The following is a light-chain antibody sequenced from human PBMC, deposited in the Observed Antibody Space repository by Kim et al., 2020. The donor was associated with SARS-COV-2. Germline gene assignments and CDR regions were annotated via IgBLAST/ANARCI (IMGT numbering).Light chain of an antibody. V-gene: IGLV3-19*01. CDR1: RLRNYY. CDR3: NSRDSTGDHVL. J-gene: IGLJ3*02. Sequence: GQEARLTCKGDRLRNYYADWYQQRPGQAPTLVVYGKSDRPSGVSDRFSGSASGNTASLTITGAQAEDEADYYCNSRDSTGDHVLFGGGPQLTVL. CDR2: GKS.